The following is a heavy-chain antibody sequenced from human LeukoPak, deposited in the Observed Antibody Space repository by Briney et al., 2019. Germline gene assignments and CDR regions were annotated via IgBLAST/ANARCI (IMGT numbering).Heavy chain of an antibody. CDR2: ISYDGSNK. CDR3: AKVGRYYDSTAYYGLDY. J-gene: IGHJ4*02. CDR1: GFTFSSYG. V-gene: IGHV3-30*18. D-gene: IGHD3-22*01. Sequence: GGSLRLSCAASGFTFSSYGMHWVRQAPGKGLEWVAVISYDGSNKCYVDSVKGRFTISRDNSKNTLYLQMNSLRAEDTAVYYCAKVGRYYDSTAYYGLDYWGQGTLVTVSS.